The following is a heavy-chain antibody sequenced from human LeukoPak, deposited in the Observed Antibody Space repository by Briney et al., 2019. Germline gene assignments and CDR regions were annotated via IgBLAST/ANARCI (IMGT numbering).Heavy chain of an antibody. CDR3: ARDRRLWSRYYYGMDV. J-gene: IGHJ6*02. Sequence: PSETLSLTCTVSGGSISSYYWSWIRQPPGKGLEWIGYIYYSGSTNYNPSLKSRVTISVDTSKNQFSLKLSSVTAADTAVYYCARDRRLWSRYYYGMDVWGQGTTVTVS. V-gene: IGHV4-59*12. CDR1: GGSISSYY. D-gene: IGHD3-16*01. CDR2: IYYSGST.